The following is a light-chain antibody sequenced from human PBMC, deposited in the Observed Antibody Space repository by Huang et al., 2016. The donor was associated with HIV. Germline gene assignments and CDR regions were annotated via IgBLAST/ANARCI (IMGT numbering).Light chain of an antibody. J-gene: IGKJ2*01. CDR2: EVS. V-gene: IGKV2-30*01. CDR1: QSLVYSDGETY. CDR3: MQGTHTPYT. Sequence: DVVLTQSPLSLPVTLGQPASISCRSGQSLVYSDGETYLNRFQQRPGQSPRRLIYEVSTRYSGVPDRFSCNGSGTDFTLKISRVEAEDVGVYYCMQGTHTPYTFGQGTKLEIK.